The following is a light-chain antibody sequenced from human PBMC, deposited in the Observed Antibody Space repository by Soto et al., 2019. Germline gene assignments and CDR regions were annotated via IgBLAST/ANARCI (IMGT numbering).Light chain of an antibody. J-gene: IGLJ1*01. V-gene: IGLV1-47*01. Sequence: QSLLTHPPSASGTPGQRVTISCSGSSSNIGSNYVYWYQQLPGTAPKLLIYRNNQRPSGVPGRFSGSKSGTSASLAISGLRSADEADYSCEAWADSLSGYVFGTGTKVTAL. CDR3: EAWADSLSGYV. CDR1: SSNIGSNY. CDR2: RNN.